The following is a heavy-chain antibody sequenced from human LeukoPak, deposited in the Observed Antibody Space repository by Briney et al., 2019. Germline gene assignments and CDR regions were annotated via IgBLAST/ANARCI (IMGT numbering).Heavy chain of an antibody. CDR3: ARRSEFDNTHYHYFDY. V-gene: IGHV4-39*01. CDR2: IYHSGST. Sequence: PSETLSLTCTVSGGSIDSRSYYWDWIRQAPGKGLEWIGTIYHSGSTEYNPSLKSRVAIFVDTSRNQFSLILHSVAAADTAVYYCARRSEFDNTHYHYFDYWGQGALVTVSS. J-gene: IGHJ4*02. D-gene: IGHD2-15*01. CDR1: GGSIDSRSYY.